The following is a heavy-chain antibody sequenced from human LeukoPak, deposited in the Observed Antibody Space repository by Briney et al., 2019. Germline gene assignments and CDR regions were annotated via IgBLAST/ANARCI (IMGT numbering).Heavy chain of an antibody. CDR3: AGEAGYCSSTSCPQDAFDI. J-gene: IGHJ3*02. CDR2: ISSSSSTI. D-gene: IGHD2-2*01. Sequence: GGSLRLFCAASGFTFSSYSMNWVRQAPGKGLEWVSYISSSSSTIYYADSVKGRFTISRDNAKNSLYLQMNSLRAEDTAVYYCAGEAGYCSSTSCPQDAFDIWGQGTMVTVSS. CDR1: GFTFSSYS. V-gene: IGHV3-48*04.